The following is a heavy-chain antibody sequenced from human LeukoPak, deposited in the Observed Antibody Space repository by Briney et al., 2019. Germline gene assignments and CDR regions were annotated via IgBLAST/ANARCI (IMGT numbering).Heavy chain of an antibody. V-gene: IGHV1-18*01. CDR2: ISAYNGNT. J-gene: IGHJ5*02. CDR1: GYTFTSYG. D-gene: IGHD2-2*03. Sequence: ASVKVSCKASGYTFTSYGISWVRQAPGQGLEWMGWISAYNGNTNYAQKLQGRVTITADESTSTAYMELSSLRSEDTAVYYCARDLGIVVVPAAHNWFDPWGQGTLVTVSS. CDR3: ARDLGIVVVPAAHNWFDP.